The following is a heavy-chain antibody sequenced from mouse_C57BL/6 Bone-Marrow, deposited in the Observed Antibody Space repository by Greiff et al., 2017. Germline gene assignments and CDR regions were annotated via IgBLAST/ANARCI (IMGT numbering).Heavy chain of an antibody. Sequence: EVMLVESGGDLVKPGGSLKLSCAASGFTFSSYGMSWVRQTPDKRLEWVATIRSGGSYTYYPDSVKGRFTISRDNAKNTLYLQMSSLKSEDTAMYYCARHRLRSPFDYWGQGTTLTVSS. CDR2: IRSGGSYT. V-gene: IGHV5-6*01. J-gene: IGHJ2*01. CDR1: GFTFSSYG. D-gene: IGHD1-1*01. CDR3: ARHRLRSPFDY.